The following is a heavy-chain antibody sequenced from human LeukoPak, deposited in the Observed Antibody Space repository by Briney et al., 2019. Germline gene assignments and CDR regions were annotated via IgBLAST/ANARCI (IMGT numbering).Heavy chain of an antibody. D-gene: IGHD3-22*01. CDR3: AKDSPSYYYDSSGYYF. Sequence: GGSLRLSCAASGFTFSSYAMSWVRQAPGKGLEWVSAISGSGGSTYYADSVKGRFTISRDNSKNTLYLQMNSLRAEDTAVYYCAKDSPSYYYDSSGYYFWGQGTLVTVSS. J-gene: IGHJ4*02. V-gene: IGHV3-23*01. CDR2: ISGSGGST. CDR1: GFTFSSYA.